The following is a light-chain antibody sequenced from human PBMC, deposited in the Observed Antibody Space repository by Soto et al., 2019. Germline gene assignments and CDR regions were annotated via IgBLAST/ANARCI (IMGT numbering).Light chain of an antibody. V-gene: IGKV3-20*01. CDR1: QSVGNNY. Sequence: EIVLTQSPGTLSLSPGERATLSCRASQSVGNNYLYWYQQKPGQAPRLLIYNASNRAAGIPDRFSGSGSGSDYILTISRLEPEDFAVYFCHQHATSPLTFGPGTKVIVK. J-gene: IGKJ3*01. CDR2: NAS. CDR3: HQHATSPLT.